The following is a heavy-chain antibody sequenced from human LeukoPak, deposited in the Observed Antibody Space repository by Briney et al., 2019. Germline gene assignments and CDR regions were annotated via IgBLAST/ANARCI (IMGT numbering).Heavy chain of an antibody. Sequence: RGSLRLSCAASGFTFSTYTTNWVRQAPGKGLEWVSTVSDSSDVHYSDSVKGRFTISRDNARNSLYLQMNSLRDEDTAVYYCARDRRDGYNSFYYFDYWGQGTLVTVSS. CDR1: GFTFSTYT. CDR3: ARDRRDGYNSFYYFDY. J-gene: IGHJ4*02. CDR2: VSDSSDV. V-gene: IGHV3-69-1*02. D-gene: IGHD5-24*01.